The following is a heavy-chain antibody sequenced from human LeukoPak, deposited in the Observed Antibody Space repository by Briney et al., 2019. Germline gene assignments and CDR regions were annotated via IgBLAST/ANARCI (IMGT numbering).Heavy chain of an antibody. CDR3: AKQRGAYCSSTSCSQNAFDP. D-gene: IGHD2-2*01. J-gene: IGHJ5*02. V-gene: IGHV3-23*01. CDR2: ISGSGGST. CDR1: GFTFSSYA. Sequence: GGSLRLSCAASGFTFSSYAMSWVGQAPGKGLEWVSAISGSGGSTYYADSVKGRFTISRDNSKNTLYLQMKSLRAEDTAVYYCAKQRGAYCSSTSCSQNAFDPWGQGTLVTVSS.